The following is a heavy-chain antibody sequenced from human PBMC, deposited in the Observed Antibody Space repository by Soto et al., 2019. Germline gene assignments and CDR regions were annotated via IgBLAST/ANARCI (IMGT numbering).Heavy chain of an antibody. D-gene: IGHD6-19*01. CDR2: ISAYNGNT. J-gene: IGHJ6*02. CDR3: AIYPCIAVAGTIYGYYYGMDV. Sequence: ASVKVSCKASGYTFTSYGISWVRQAPGQGLEWMGWISAYNGNTNYAQKLQGRVTMTTDTSTSTAYMELSSLRSEDTAVYYCAIYPCIAVAGTIYGYYYGMDVWGQGTTVTVSS. CDR1: GYTFTSYG. V-gene: IGHV1-18*01.